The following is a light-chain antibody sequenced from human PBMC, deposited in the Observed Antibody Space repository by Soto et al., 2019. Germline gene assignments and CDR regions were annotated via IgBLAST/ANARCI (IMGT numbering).Light chain of an antibody. Sequence: EIVLTQSPGTLSLSPGERATLSCRASQSVSSSYLAWYQHKPGQAPRLLIYGVSTRATGIPDRFSGSGSGTDFTLTISRLEPEDFAVYYCQQYAGSPPWTFGQGTKVEIK. V-gene: IGKV3-20*01. CDR1: QSVSSSY. CDR3: QQYAGSPPWT. CDR2: GVS. J-gene: IGKJ1*01.